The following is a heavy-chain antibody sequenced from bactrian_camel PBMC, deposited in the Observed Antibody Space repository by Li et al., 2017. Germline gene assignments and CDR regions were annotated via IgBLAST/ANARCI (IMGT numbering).Heavy chain of an antibody. J-gene: IGHJ4*01. D-gene: IGHD1*01. CDR2: IVLRDGST. CDR3: AADLGPCQVRGRNLVARPTTYGY. Sequence: HVQLVESGGGSAQSGGSLRLSCTASAHTVTMAWFRQAPGKEREGIAAIVLRDGSTYHAASVKGRFTISKDNAKNTLYLQMNSLKPEDTAMYYCAADLGPCQVRGRNLVARPTTYGYWGQGTQVTVSS. CDR1: AHTVT. V-gene: IGHV3-3*01.